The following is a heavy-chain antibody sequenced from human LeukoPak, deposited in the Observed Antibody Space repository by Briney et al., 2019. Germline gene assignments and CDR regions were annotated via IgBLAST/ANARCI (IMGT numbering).Heavy chain of an antibody. Sequence: GASVKVSCKASGYTFTNYDINWVRQAAGQALEWVGWMNPNSGNRGYAESFQGRVTMTMNTSVNTAYMELITLTSEDTDVYYCARVPTYFDRVWGISETQEFDYWGQGTLVTVSS. CDR2: MNPNSGNR. D-gene: IGHD3-16*01. CDR1: GYTFTNYD. CDR3: ARVPTYFDRVWGISETQEFDY. J-gene: IGHJ4*02. V-gene: IGHV1-8*01.